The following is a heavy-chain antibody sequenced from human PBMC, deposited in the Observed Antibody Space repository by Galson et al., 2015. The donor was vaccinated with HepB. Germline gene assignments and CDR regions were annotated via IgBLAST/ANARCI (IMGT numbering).Heavy chain of an antibody. D-gene: IGHD1-7*01. CDR1: GYTFTSYT. J-gene: IGHJ4*02. Sequence: SVKVSCKASGYTFTSYTISWDRQAPGQGLEWMGRIIPILGLANYAQKFQGRVTITADKSTSTAYMELSRLRSEDTAVYYCARGQRYRPLGTGTRFDYWGQGTLVTVSS. CDR3: ARGQRYRPLGTGTRFDY. CDR2: IIPILGLA. V-gene: IGHV1-69*02.